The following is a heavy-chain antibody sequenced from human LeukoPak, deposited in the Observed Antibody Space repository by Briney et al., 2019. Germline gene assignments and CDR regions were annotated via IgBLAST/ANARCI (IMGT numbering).Heavy chain of an antibody. CDR2: ISTYNDNT. D-gene: IGHD3-22*01. CDR3: ARVAGGIGYYDSSGHLDY. CDR1: GFTLAKYG. J-gene: IGHJ4*02. V-gene: IGHV1-18*01. Sequence: ASVKVSCKASGFTLAKYGINWVRQAPGRGLEWMGWISTYNDNTKFAQKFQGRVIMTTDTATSSACMELRSLRSDDTAVYYCARVAGGIGYYDSSGHLDYWGQGTLVTVSS.